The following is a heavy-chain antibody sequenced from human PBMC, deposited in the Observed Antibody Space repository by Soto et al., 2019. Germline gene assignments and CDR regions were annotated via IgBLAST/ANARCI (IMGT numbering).Heavy chain of an antibody. J-gene: IGHJ3*02. CDR2: IYYSGST. V-gene: IGHV4-31*03. CDR1: GGSIISGGYY. Sequence: SETLSLTCTVSGGSIISGGYYWSLIRQHPGKGLEWIGYIYYSGSTYYNPSLKSRVTISVDTSKNQFSLKLSSVTAADTAVYYRARLGFCSSTDCYANAFDIWGQGTMVTVSS. CDR3: ARLGFCSSTDCYANAFDI. D-gene: IGHD2-2*01.